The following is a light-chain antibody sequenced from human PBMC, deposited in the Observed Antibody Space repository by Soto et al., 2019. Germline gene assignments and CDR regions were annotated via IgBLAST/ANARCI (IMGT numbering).Light chain of an antibody. CDR1: SSDVGGYNF. J-gene: IGLJ2*01. V-gene: IGLV2-14*03. Sequence: HSALTQPASVSGSPGQSITISCTGTSSDVGGYNFVSWYQQHPGKAPKVMIYDVSDRPSGVSDRFSGSKSGNTASLTISGLQAEDEAHYYCTSYTTSSTVVFGGGTKLTVL. CDR3: TSYTTSSTVV. CDR2: DVS.